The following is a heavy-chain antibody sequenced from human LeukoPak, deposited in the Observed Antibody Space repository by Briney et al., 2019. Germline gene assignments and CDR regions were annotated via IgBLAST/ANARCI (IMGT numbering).Heavy chain of an antibody. V-gene: IGHV4-59*11. D-gene: IGHD1-26*01. J-gene: IGHJ3*02. CDR2: IYYSGST. CDR1: GGSISSHY. Sequence: SETLSLTCTVSGGSISSHYWSWIRQPPGKGLEWIGYIYYSGSTNYNPPLKSRVTISVDTSKNQFSLKLSSVTAADTAVYYCATESYSGSSVAFDIWGQGTMVTVSS. CDR3: ATESYSGSSVAFDI.